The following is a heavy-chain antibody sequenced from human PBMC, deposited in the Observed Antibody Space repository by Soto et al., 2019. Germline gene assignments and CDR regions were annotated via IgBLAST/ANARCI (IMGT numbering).Heavy chain of an antibody. V-gene: IGHV5-51*01. D-gene: IGHD2-8*01. J-gene: IGHJ4*02. CDR2: IYPGDSDT. CDR1: GYSFTSYW. Sequence: PGESLKISCKGSGYSFTSYWIGWVRQMPGKGLEWMGIIYPGDSDTRYSPSFQGQVTISADKSISTAYLQWSSLKAANTAMYYGARFEYCTNGVCNYFDYWGQGTLVTVSS. CDR3: ARFEYCTNGVCNYFDY.